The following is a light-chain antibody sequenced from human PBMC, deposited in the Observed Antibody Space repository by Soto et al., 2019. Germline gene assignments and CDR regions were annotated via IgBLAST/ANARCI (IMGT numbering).Light chain of an antibody. CDR1: QSVRTS. V-gene: IGKV3-11*01. J-gene: IGKJ1*01. CDR3: QQRSNWPGT. Sequence: EIVLTQSPATLSLSPGERVTLSCRASQSVRTSLAWYQQQPGQAPRLLIYDASNMDTGIPARFSGSGSGTDFTLTISSLQPEDFAVYYCQQRSNWPGTFGQGTKVEIK. CDR2: DAS.